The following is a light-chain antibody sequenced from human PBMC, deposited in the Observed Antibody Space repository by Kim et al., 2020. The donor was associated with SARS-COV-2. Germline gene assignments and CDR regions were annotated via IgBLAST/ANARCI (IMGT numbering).Light chain of an antibody. CDR1: QSVSSNY. V-gene: IGKV3-20*01. J-gene: IGKJ1*01. Sequence: SPGQSATLPCRASQSVSSNYLAWYQQQPGQAPRLLIYGASSRATGIPDRFSGSGSGTDFPLTITRLEPEDFAVYYCQQYSSSPATFGQGTKVDIK. CDR2: GAS. CDR3: QQYSSSPAT.